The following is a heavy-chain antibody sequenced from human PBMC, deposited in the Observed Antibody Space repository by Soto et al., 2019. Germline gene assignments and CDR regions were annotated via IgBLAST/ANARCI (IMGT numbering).Heavy chain of an antibody. CDR2: IYSGGST. V-gene: IGHV3-53*01. CDR3: ASYSYGLYYFDY. J-gene: IGHJ4*02. CDR1: GFTVSSNY. Sequence: GGGLIQPGGSLRLSCAASGFTVSSNYMSWVRQAPGKGLEWVSVIYSGGSTYYADSVKGRFTISRDNSKNTLYLQMNSLRAEDKAVYYCASYSYGLYYFDYWGQGTLVTVSS. D-gene: IGHD5-18*01.